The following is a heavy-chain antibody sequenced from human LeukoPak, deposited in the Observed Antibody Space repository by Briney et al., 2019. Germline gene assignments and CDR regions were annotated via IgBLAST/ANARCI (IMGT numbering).Heavy chain of an antibody. V-gene: IGHV3-15*01. CDR2: IRTQTDGGTT. CDR3: TTGPRGSSPDDN. CDR1: GFTFSNAY. D-gene: IGHD3-16*01. J-gene: IGHJ4*02. Sequence: GGSLRLSCAAPGFTFSNAYMTWVRQAPGKGLEWVGRIRTQTDGGTTDYAAPVKGRFTISRDDSKNTAYLQMNSLKTEDTAVYYCTTGPRGSSPDDNWGQGTLVTVSS.